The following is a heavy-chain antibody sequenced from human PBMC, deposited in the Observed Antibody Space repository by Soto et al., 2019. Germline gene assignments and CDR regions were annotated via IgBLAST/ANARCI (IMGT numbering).Heavy chain of an antibody. CDR1: GVSFNNNG. D-gene: IGHD3-10*01. Sequence: QVQLVQSGAEVKKPGSSVKVSCKTSGVSFNNNGIGWVRQAPGHGLEWMGGVSPPFRTSNYARKFQGTISITADASTGTVNMELSSLTSEDTAQYYCARVLYYGSGSYSPYGIDVWGQGTTVTVSS. CDR3: ARVLYYGSGSYSPYGIDV. J-gene: IGHJ6*02. V-gene: IGHV1-69*01. CDR2: VSPPFRTS.